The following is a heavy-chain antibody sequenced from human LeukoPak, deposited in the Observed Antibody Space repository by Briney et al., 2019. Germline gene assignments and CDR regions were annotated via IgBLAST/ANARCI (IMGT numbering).Heavy chain of an antibody. J-gene: IGHJ5*02. Sequence: SETLSLTCTVSGGSISINSYNWAWVRQPPGKGLEWIGAIHYRGTTYYNPSLKSRVTISVDTSKNQFSMKLNSLTAADTAVYYCARHPTGYPNWFDPWGQGTLVTVSS. D-gene: IGHD3-9*01. CDR2: IHYRGTT. CDR3: ARHPTGYPNWFDP. V-gene: IGHV4-39*01. CDR1: GGSISINSYN.